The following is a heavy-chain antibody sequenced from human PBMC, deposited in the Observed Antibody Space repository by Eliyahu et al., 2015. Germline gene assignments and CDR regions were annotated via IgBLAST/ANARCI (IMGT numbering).Heavy chain of an antibody. CDR2: MNPNSGNT. Sequence: QVQLVQSGAEVKKPGASVKVSCKASGYTFTSYXXNWVRQATGQGLEWMGWMNPNSGNTGYAQKFQGRVTMTRNTSISTAYMELSSLRSEDTAVYYCARGGYCSGGSCYAYYGMDVWGQGTTVTVSS. J-gene: IGHJ6*02. V-gene: IGHV1-8*01. CDR1: GYTFTSYX. D-gene: IGHD2-15*01. CDR3: ARGGYCSGGSCYAYYGMDV.